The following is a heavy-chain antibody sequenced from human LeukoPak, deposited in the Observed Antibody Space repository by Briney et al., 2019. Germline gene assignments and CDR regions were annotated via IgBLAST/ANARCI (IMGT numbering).Heavy chain of an antibody. D-gene: IGHD3-10*01. CDR3: ARDSGTSGEVKFDP. CDR2: IDHSGST. V-gene: IGHV4-34*01. J-gene: IGHJ5*02. CDR1: GGSFSGYY. Sequence: SETLSLTCAVYGGSFSGYYWSWIRQPPGEGLEWIGEIDHSGSTNYNPSLKSRVTMSVDTSKNQISLKLKSVTAADTAVYYCARDSGTSGEVKFDPWGQGALVTVSS.